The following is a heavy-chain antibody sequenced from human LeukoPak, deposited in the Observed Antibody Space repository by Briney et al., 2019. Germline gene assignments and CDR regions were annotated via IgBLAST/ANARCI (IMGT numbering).Heavy chain of an antibody. Sequence: SETLSLTCTVSGGSISSYYWSWIRQPAGKGLEWIGRIYTSGSTNYNPSLKSRVTMSVDTSKNQFSLKLSSVTAADTAVYYCARGEGRCSTSCPRPPNLKWRYFDYWGQGTLVTVSS. D-gene: IGHD2-2*01. J-gene: IGHJ4*02. CDR3: ARGEGRCSTSCPRPPNLKWRYFDY. V-gene: IGHV4-4*07. CDR2: IYTSGST. CDR1: GGSISSYY.